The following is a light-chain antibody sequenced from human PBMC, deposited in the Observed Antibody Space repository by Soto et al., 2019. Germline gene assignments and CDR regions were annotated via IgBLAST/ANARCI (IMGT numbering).Light chain of an antibody. J-gene: IGKJ1*01. CDR1: QGIGND. CDR3: LQDYNYPWT. Sequence: AIQMTQSPSSLSASVGDRVTITCRVSQGIGNDLGWYQEKPGKAPNLLIYAASNLQSGVPSRFSGSGSGTDFTLTIRSLQPEDFATYYCLQDYNYPWTFGQGTKVEIK. CDR2: AAS. V-gene: IGKV1-6*01.